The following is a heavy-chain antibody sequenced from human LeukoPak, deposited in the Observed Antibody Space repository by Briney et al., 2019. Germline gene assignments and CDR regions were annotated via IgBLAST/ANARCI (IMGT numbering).Heavy chain of an antibody. V-gene: IGHV3-7*03. CDR2: IKQDGSEK. D-gene: IGHD4-23*01. Sequence: GGSLRLSCAASYFTFTNTWMSWVRQAPGKGLEWVANIKQDGSEKYYVDSVKGRFTISRDNAKNSLYLQMNSLRAEDTAVYYCARAATYYGGNEDYWGQGTLVTVSS. CDR1: YFTFTNTW. CDR3: ARAATYYGGNEDY. J-gene: IGHJ4*02.